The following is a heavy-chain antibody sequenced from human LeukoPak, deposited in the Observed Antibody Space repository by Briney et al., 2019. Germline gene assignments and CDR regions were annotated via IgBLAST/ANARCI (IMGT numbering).Heavy chain of an antibody. CDR2: IKQDGSEK. Sequence: GGSLRLSCAASGFTFSSYWMSWVRQAPGKGLEWVANIKQDGSEKYYVDSVKGRFTISRDNAKNSLYLQMNSLRAEDTAVYYCARDLRVQLWIRYFDYWGQGTLVTVSS. V-gene: IGHV3-7*01. CDR1: GFTFSSYW. J-gene: IGHJ4*02. CDR3: ARDLRVQLWIRYFDY. D-gene: IGHD5-18*01.